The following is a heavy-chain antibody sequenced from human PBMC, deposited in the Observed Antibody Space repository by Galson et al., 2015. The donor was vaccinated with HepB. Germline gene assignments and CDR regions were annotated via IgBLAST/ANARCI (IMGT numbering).Heavy chain of an antibody. V-gene: IGHV2-5*02. CDR1: GFSLSTSGVG. Sequence: PALVKPTQTLTLTCTFSGFSLSTSGVGVGWIRQPPGKALEWLGIIYWDDDKRYSPSLKSRLTITKDTSNNQVVLTMTNMDPVDTATYYCAHRPLTHSHDNGGYWNYFDGWGQGTLVTVSS. D-gene: IGHD3-22*01. CDR2: IYWDDDK. CDR3: AHRPLTHSHDNGGYWNYFDG. J-gene: IGHJ4*02.